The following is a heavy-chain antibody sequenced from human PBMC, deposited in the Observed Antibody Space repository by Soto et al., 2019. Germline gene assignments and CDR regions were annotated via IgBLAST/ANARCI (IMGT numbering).Heavy chain of an antibody. D-gene: IGHD2-2*01. J-gene: IGHJ6*03. V-gene: IGHV3-30*18. Sequence: GGSLRLSCAASGFTFSSYGMHWVRQAPGKGLEWVAVISYDGSNKYYADSVKGRFTISRDNSKNTLYLQMNSLRAEDTAVYYCANDIVVVPAATYPMYYMDVWGKGTTVTVSS. CDR1: GFTFSSYG. CDR3: ANDIVVVPAATYPMYYMDV. CDR2: ISYDGSNK.